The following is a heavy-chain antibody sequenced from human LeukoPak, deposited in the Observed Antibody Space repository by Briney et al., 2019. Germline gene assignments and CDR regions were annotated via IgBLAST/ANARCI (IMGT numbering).Heavy chain of an antibody. CDR3: ARYRGTYGYYFDY. D-gene: IGHD5-24*01. CDR1: GGSISSYY. V-gene: IGHV4-59*01. CDR2: IYNSGNT. J-gene: IGHJ4*02. Sequence: SETLSLTCSVSGGSISSYYWSWIRQSPENGLEWIGYIYNSGNTNYNLFIKSRVTISADTSKNQFSLKLTSVTAADTAVYYCARYRGTYGYYFDYWGQGKLVIVSS.